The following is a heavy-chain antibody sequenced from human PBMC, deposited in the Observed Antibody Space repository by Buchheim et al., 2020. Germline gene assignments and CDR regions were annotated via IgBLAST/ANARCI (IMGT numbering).Heavy chain of an antibody. J-gene: IGHJ6*02. Sequence: QVQLQQWGAGLLKPSETLSLTCAVYGGSFSGYCWSWIRQPPGKGLEWIGEINHSGSTNYNPSLKSRVTISVDTSKNQFSLKLSSVTAADTAVYYCARGPIFGVVIPYYYGMDVWGRGTT. D-gene: IGHD3-3*01. CDR3: ARGPIFGVVIPYYYGMDV. CDR1: GGSFSGYC. CDR2: INHSGST. V-gene: IGHV4-34*01.